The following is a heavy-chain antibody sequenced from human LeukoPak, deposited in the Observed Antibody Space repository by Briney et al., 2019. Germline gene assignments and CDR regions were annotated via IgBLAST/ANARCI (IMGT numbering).Heavy chain of an antibody. J-gene: IGHJ4*02. CDR3: AREATWGQWYFDL. D-gene: IGHD6-19*01. CDR2: IAADGGVK. CDR1: GFTFHDHG. V-gene: IGHV3-30*03. Sequence: PGGSRRLSCAASGFTFHDHGMDWVRQAPGKGLEWVAVIAADGGVKQYADFVKGRFSLSRDNSKNTLFLEMNGLTVEDTAVYYCAREATWGQWYFDLWGQGAPVTVSS.